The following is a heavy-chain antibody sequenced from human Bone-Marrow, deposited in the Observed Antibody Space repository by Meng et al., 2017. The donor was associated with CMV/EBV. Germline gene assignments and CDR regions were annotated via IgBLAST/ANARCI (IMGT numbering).Heavy chain of an antibody. V-gene: IGHV3-9*01. CDR1: GFTFDDYA. D-gene: IGHD2-21*01. J-gene: IGHJ6*02. Sequence: GGSLRLSCAASGFTFDDYAMHWVRQAPGKGLEWVSGISWNSGSIGYADSVKGRFTISRDNAKNSLYLQMNSLRAEDTALYYCAKEAQAYCGGDCYSGYYYYGMDVWGQGNTVTVSS. CDR2: ISWNSGSI. CDR3: AKEAQAYCGGDCYSGYYYYGMDV.